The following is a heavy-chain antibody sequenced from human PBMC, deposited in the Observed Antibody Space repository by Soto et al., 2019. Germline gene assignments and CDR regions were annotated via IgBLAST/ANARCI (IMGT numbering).Heavy chain of an antibody. CDR1: GFTFSSYA. Sequence: GSLRLSCAASGFTFSSYAMHWVRQAPGKGLEWVAVISYDGSNKYYADSVKGRFTISRDNSKNTLYLQMNSLRAEDTAVYYCARGVTDFWHYYYYYGMDVWGQGTTVTVSS. V-gene: IGHV3-30-3*01. J-gene: IGHJ6*02. CDR2: ISYDGSNK. D-gene: IGHD3-3*01. CDR3: ARGVTDFWHYYYYYGMDV.